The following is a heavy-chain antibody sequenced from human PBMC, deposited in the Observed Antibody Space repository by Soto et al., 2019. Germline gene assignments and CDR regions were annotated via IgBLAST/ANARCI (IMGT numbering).Heavy chain of an antibody. J-gene: IGHJ5*02. CDR2: IYTSGST. Sequence: SETLSLTCTVSGGSISSYYWSWIRQPAGKGLEWIGRIYTSGSTNYNPSLKRRVTMSVDTSKTQFSLKLSSVTATDTAVYYCARTSQNYDILTGYSPYNWFDPWGQGTLVTVSS. CDR1: GGSISSYY. D-gene: IGHD3-9*01. CDR3: ARTSQNYDILTGYSPYNWFDP. V-gene: IGHV4-4*07.